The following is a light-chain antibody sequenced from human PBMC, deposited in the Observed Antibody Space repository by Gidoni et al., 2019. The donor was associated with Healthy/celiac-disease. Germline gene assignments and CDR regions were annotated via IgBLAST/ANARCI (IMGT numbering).Light chain of an antibody. CDR2: YDD. CDR3: AAWDDSLNGWV. V-gene: IGLV1-36*01. J-gene: IGLJ3*02. CDR1: SSNIGNNA. Sequence: SVLTQPPSVSEAPRQRVTISCSGSSSNIGNNAVNWYQQLPGKAPKLLIYYDDLLPSGVSDRFSGSKSGTSASLAISGLQSEDEADYYCAAWDDSLNGWVFGGGTKRTVL.